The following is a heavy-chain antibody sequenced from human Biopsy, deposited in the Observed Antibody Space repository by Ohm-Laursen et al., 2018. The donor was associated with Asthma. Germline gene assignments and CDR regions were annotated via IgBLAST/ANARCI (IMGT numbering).Heavy chain of an antibody. CDR2: MSFDGRQT. CDR1: GFSFNSYG. V-gene: IGHV3-30*03. J-gene: IGHJ6*02. Sequence: SSLRLSCAATGFSFNSYGMHWVRQAPGKGLEWVAVMSFDGRQTYYADSVKGRFTISRDNSKNTLDLHMNRLTFEDTAVYYCARASVVKHYYYYGMDVWGPGTTVTVFS. CDR3: ARASVVKHYYYYGMDV.